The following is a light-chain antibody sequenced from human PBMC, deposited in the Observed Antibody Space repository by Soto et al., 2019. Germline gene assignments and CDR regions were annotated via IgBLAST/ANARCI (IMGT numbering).Light chain of an antibody. CDR1: QSVSSY. Sequence: EIVLTQSPATLSLSPGERATLSCRASQSVSSYLAWYQQKPGQAPRLLIYDASNRATGIPARFSGSGSGTDFTLTISSLEPEDFEVYYCQQRSTWPPFGGGTKVEIK. CDR3: QQRSTWPP. J-gene: IGKJ4*01. CDR2: DAS. V-gene: IGKV3-11*01.